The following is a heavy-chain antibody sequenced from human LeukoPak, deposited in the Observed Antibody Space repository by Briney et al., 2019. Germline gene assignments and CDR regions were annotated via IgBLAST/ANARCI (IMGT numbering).Heavy chain of an antibody. J-gene: IGHJ4*02. CDR3: ARLDSSSSPEFDY. CDR2: IKQDGSEK. D-gene: IGHD6-6*01. Sequence: TGGSLRLSRAASGFTFSNYWTSWVRQAPGKGLEWVANIKQDGSEKYYVDSVKGRFTISRDNAKNSLYLQMNSLRADDTAVYYCARLDSSSSPEFDYWGQGTLVTVSS. CDR1: GFTFSNYW. V-gene: IGHV3-7*01.